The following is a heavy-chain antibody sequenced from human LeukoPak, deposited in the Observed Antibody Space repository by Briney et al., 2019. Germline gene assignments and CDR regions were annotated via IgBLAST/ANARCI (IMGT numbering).Heavy chain of an antibody. V-gene: IGHV4-39*07. CDR3: ARGLVLYRAAAVYYFDY. D-gene: IGHD6-13*01. CDR1: GGSISSSSYY. Sequence: SETLSLTCTVSGGSISSSSYYWGWIRQPPGKGLEWIGSIYYSGSTYYNPSLKSRVTISVDTSKNQFSLKLSSVTAADTAVYYCARGLVLYRAAAVYYFDYWGQGTLVTVSS. J-gene: IGHJ4*02. CDR2: IYYSGST.